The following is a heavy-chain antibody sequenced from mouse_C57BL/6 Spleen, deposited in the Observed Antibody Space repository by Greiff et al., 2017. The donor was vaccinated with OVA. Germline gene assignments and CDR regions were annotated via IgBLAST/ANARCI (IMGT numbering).Heavy chain of an antibody. V-gene: IGHV5-17*01. CDR3: ARPDYGSSYFDY. Sequence: EVKLMESGGGLVKPGGSLKLSCAASGFTFSDYGMHWVRQAPEKGLEWVAYISSGSSTIYYADTVKGRFTISRDNGKNTLFLQMTSLRSEDTAMYYCARPDYGSSYFDYWGQGTTLTVSS. CDR1: GFTFSDYG. D-gene: IGHD1-1*01. CDR2: ISSGSSTI. J-gene: IGHJ2*01.